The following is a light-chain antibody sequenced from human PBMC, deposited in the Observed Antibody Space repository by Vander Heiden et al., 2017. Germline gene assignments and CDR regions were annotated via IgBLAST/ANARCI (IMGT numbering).Light chain of an antibody. Sequence: IQMTQSPSSLSASVGDRVPITCRASQSISKYLNWYQQKPGKAPKLLVYAASTLQSGVPSRFSGSGSGTEFTLTISSLQPADFATYYCQQGYSAPPMYSFGPGTKLEIK. V-gene: IGKV1-39*01. CDR2: AAS. CDR3: QQGYSAPPMYS. CDR1: QSISKY. J-gene: IGKJ2*03.